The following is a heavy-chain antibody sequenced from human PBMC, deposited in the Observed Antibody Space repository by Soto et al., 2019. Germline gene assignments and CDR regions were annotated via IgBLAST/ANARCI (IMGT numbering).Heavy chain of an antibody. Sequence: PAETLSLTFTVSGGSISSCYSSWIRQPPGKGLEWIGYSYYSGSNNYNPSLKSRVTISVDTSKNQFSLKLSSVTAADTAVYYCARLGYCSGGSCYSVPKDAFDIWGQGTMVTVSS. CDR2: SYYSGSN. CDR1: GGSISSCY. J-gene: IGHJ3*02. V-gene: IGHV4-59*01. CDR3: ARLGYCSGGSCYSVPKDAFDI. D-gene: IGHD2-15*01.